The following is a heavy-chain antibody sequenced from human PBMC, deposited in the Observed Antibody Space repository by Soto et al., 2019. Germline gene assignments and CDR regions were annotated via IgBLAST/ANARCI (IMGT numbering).Heavy chain of an antibody. D-gene: IGHD5-12*01. J-gene: IGHJ4*02. CDR2: IYYSGST. Sequence: QVQLQESGPGLVKPSETLSLTCTVSGGSISSYYWSWIRQPPGKGLEWIGHIYYSGSTNYNPSLKSRVTISVDTSKTQFPLKLSSVTAADMAVYYCARQYGGNLDYWGQGTLVTVSS. CDR3: ARQYGGNLDY. CDR1: GGSISSYY. V-gene: IGHV4-59*08.